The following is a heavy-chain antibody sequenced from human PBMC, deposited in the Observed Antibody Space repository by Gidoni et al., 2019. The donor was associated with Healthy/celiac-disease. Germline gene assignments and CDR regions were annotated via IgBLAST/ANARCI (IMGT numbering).Heavy chain of an antibody. CDR3: AKYISSYEIFDY. Sequence: EVQLVESGGGVVQPGGYMRRSCAASGFTFDDSAMPWVRQAPGKGLEWVSLSSGDGGSTYYAYSVKGRFTISRDNSKNSLYLQMNSLRTEDTALYYCAKYISSYEIFDYWGQVTLVTVSS. V-gene: IGHV3-43*02. CDR2: SSGDGGST. J-gene: IGHJ4*02. CDR1: GFTFDDSA. D-gene: IGHD5-18*01.